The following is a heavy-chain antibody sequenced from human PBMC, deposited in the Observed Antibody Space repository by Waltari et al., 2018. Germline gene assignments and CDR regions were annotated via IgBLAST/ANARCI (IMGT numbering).Heavy chain of an antibody. V-gene: IGHV4-34*01. Sequence: QVQLQQWGAGLLKPSETLSLTCAVYGGSFSGYYWTWIRQPPGKGMEWIGEINHSGSTNYNPSLKSRVTISVDTSKNQFSLKLSSVTAADTAVYYCARGRKGSSRYCDYWGQGTLVTVSS. CDR1: GGSFSGYY. D-gene: IGHD6-6*01. CDR2: INHSGST. J-gene: IGHJ4*02. CDR3: ARGRKGSSRYCDY.